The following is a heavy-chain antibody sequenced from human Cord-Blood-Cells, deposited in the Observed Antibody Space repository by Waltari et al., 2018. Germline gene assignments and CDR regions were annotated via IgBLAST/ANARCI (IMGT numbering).Heavy chain of an antibody. V-gene: IGHV4-59*11. D-gene: IGHD3-3*01. CDR1: GGSISSHY. J-gene: IGHJ6*02. CDR3: ARGTYYDFWSGYYIGYYGMDV. CDR2: IYYRGST. Sequence: QVQLQESGPGLVKPSETLSLTCTVSGGSISSHYWSWIRQPPGKGLGWIGYIYYRGSTNYNPSIKSRGTISVDTSKNQFSRKLSSVTAADTAVYYCARGTYYDFWSGYYIGYYGMDVWGQGTTVTVSS.